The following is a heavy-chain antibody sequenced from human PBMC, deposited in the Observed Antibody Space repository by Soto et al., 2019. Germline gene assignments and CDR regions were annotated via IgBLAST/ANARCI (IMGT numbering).Heavy chain of an antibody. CDR1: GGSISSGGYY. V-gene: IGHV4-31*03. CDR2: IYYSGST. Sequence: SETLSLTCTVSGGSISSGGYYWSWIRQHPGKGLEWIGYIYYSGSTYYNPSLKSRVTISVDTSKNQFSLKLSSVTAADTAVYYCARDATENGYGYYYGMDVWGQGTTVTVSS. CDR3: ARDATENGYGYYYGMDV. J-gene: IGHJ6*02. D-gene: IGHD5-12*01.